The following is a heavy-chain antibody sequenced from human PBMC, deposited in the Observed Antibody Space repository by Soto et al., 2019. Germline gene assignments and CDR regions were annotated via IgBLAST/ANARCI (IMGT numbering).Heavy chain of an antibody. CDR1: GFTVSSNY. Sequence: EVQLVESGGGLIQPGGSLRLSCAAAGFTVSSNYMTWVRQAPGEGLEWVSVIYSGGGTYYADPVKGRFTLSRDNSKNTLYLQMNILRAEDTAVYYCARGFNWLDYWGQGTLVTVSS. D-gene: IGHD1-20*01. J-gene: IGHJ4*02. V-gene: IGHV3-53*01. CDR3: ARGFNWLDY. CDR2: IYSGGGT.